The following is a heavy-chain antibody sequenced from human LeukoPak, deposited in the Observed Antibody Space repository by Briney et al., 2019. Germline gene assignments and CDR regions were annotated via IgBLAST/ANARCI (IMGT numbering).Heavy chain of an antibody. D-gene: IGHD2-2*01. Sequence: ASVKVSCKASGYTFTSYGISWVRQAPGQGLEWMGWISAYNGNTNYAQKLQGRVTMTTDTSTSTAYMELRSLRSDDTAVYYCARRYCSSTSCSLYYFDCWGQGTLVTVSS. CDR2: ISAYNGNT. CDR1: GYTFTSYG. J-gene: IGHJ4*02. V-gene: IGHV1-18*01. CDR3: ARRYCSSTSCSLYYFDC.